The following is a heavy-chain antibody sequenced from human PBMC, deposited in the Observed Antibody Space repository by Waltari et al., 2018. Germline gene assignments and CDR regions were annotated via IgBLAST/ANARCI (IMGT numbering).Heavy chain of an antibody. CDR3: ATGSQRAAAGWSVVYYDY. CDR1: GYTLTELS. V-gene: IGHV1-24*01. Sequence: QVQLVQSGAEVKKPGASVKVSCKVSGYTLTELSMHWVRQAPGNGLEWMGGFDPEDGETSYAQKFQGRVTMTEDTSTDTAYMELSSLRSEDTAVYYCATGSQRAAAGWSVVYYDYWGQGTLVTVSS. J-gene: IGHJ4*02. D-gene: IGHD6-13*01. CDR2: FDPEDGET.